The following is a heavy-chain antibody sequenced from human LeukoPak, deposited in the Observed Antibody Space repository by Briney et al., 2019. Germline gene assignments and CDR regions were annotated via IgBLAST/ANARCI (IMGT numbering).Heavy chain of an antibody. CDR3: AREATTIFXVXXXXAFDI. D-gene: IGHD3-3*01. V-gene: IGHV3-11*01. CDR1: GFTFSDYY. J-gene: IGHJ3*02. Sequence: PGGSLRLSCAASGFTFSDYYMSWIRQAPGKGLEWVSYISSSGSTIYYADSVKGRFTISRDNAKNSLYLQMNSLRAEDTAVYYCAREATTIFXVXXXXAFDIWXXGXMVTV. CDR2: ISSSGSTI.